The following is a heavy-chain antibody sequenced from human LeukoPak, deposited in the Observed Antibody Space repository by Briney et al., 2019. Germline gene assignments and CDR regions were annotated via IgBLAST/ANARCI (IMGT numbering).Heavy chain of an antibody. CDR1: GGSISSSSYY. D-gene: IGHD6-13*01. Sequence: PSETLSLTCTVSGGSISSSSYYWGWIRQPPGKGLEWIGSIYYSGSTYYNPSLKSRVTISVDTSKNQFSLKLSSVTAADTAVYYCARGLIRTTAAGIWGQGTMVTVSS. V-gene: IGHV4-39*01. CDR2: IYYSGST. J-gene: IGHJ3*02. CDR3: ARGLIRTTAAGI.